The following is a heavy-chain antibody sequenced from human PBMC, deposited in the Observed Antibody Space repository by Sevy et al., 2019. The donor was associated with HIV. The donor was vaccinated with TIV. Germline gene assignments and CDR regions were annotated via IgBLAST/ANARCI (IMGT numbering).Heavy chain of an antibody. D-gene: IGHD4-17*01. Sequence: GESLKISCRTSGYTFTHYRLNWVRQAPGQGLEWMGWITTYNGYTYYAQQLQGRVTITRDTSTTTTYMELRSLTSDDTAIYFCARGDYAWGYWGQGTLVTVSS. CDR3: ARGDYAWGY. CDR2: ITTYNGYT. J-gene: IGHJ4*02. V-gene: IGHV1-18*01. CDR1: GYTFTHYR.